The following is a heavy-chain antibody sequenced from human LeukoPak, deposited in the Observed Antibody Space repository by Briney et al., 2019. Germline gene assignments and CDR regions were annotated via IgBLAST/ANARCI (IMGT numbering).Heavy chain of an antibody. Sequence: GGSLRLSCAACGFTFSKYWMTLVRQAPGKGLEWVANIKQDESEKYYVDSVKGRFTISRDNAKNSLYLQMNSLRAEDTAVYYCARDKEEMVRAPYAFGIWGQGTMVTVSS. CDR1: GFTFSKYW. D-gene: IGHD3-10*01. CDR3: ARDKEEMVRAPYAFGI. J-gene: IGHJ3*02. CDR2: IKQDESEK. V-gene: IGHV3-7*01.